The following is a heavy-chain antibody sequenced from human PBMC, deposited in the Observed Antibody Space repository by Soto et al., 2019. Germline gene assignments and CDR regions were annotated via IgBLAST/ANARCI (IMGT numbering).Heavy chain of an antibody. CDR1: GGTFSSYA. D-gene: IGHD5-12*01. J-gene: IGHJ4*02. V-gene: IGHV1-69*13. CDR3: ARGWLQLTYFDY. Sequence: SVKVSCKASGGTFSSYAISWVRQAPGQGLEWMGGIIPIFGTANYAQKFQGRVTITADESTSTAYMELSSLRSEDTAVYYCARGWLQLTYFDYWGQGTLVTVSS. CDR2: IIPIFGTA.